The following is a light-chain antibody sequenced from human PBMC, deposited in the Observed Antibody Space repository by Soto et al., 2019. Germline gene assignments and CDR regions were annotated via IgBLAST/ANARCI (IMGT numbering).Light chain of an antibody. CDR1: SGHSSYA. CDR3: QTWGTGIAV. V-gene: IGLV4-69*01. Sequence: HLVLTQSPSASASLGASVKLTCTLSSGHSSYAIAWHQQQPEKGPRYLMKVNRDGSHNKGDGIPDRFSGSSSGAERYLTISRLQSEDEADYYCQTWGTGIAVFGGGTQLTVL. CDR2: VNRDGSH. J-gene: IGLJ7*01.